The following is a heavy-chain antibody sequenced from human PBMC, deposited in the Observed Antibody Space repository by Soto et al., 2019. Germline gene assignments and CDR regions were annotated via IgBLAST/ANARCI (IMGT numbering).Heavy chain of an antibody. CDR1: GYTFTKHY. V-gene: IGHV1-46*01. Sequence: QVQLAQSGAEVKKPGASVKVSCQASGYTFTKHYMHWVRQAPGQGLEWMGVINPGKASTRYAQKSQGRVPVTSDTSMSTVCMELTSLSTDDRAVYYLGRGISSGLGGTGGLNVWGQGTMVTVPS. D-gene: IGHD3-16*01. CDR2: INPGKAST. CDR3: GRGISSGLGGTGGLNV. J-gene: IGHJ3*01.